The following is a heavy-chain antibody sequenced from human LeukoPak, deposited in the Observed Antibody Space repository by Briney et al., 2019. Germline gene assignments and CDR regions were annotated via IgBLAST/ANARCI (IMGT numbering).Heavy chain of an antibody. CDR2: ISSSGSTI. V-gene: IGHV3-48*03. CDR1: GFTFSSYE. Sequence: GGSLRLSCAASGFTFSSYEMKWVRQAPGKGLEWVSYISSSGSTIYYADSVKGRFTISRDNAKNSLYLQMNSLRAEDTAVYYCARVPRWYVIDYLGQGTLVTVSS. D-gene: IGHD4-23*01. J-gene: IGHJ4*02. CDR3: ARVPRWYVIDY.